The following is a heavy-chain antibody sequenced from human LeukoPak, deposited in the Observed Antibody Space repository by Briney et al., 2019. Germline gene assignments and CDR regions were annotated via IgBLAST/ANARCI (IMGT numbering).Heavy chain of an antibody. CDR2: IIPIFGTA. J-gene: IGHJ4*02. V-gene: IGHV1-69*13. D-gene: IGHD3-22*01. CDR3: ARGLDVSSGHFDY. CDR1: GGTFSSNT. Sequence: SVKVSCKASGGTFSSNTISWVRQAPGQGLECMGGIIPIFGTANYAQKFQGRVTITADESTSTAYMELSSLRSEDTAVYYCARGLDVSSGHFDYWGQGTLVTVSS.